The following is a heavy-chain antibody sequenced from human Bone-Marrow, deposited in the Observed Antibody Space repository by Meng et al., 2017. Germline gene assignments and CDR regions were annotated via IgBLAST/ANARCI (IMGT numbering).Heavy chain of an antibody. CDR1: GGSINSGRDL. J-gene: IGHJ4*01. D-gene: IGHD5-24*01. V-gene: IGHV4-61*02. Sequence: SETLSLTCTVSGGSINSGRDLWGWIRQPAGKGLECIGRVYNSGNTHYNPSLESRVTISIDTFKNVSSLTLTSVTAADTAVYYCARDWDGYNYYDLWGHGILVTVSS. CDR3: ARDWDGYNYYDL. CDR2: VYNSGNT.